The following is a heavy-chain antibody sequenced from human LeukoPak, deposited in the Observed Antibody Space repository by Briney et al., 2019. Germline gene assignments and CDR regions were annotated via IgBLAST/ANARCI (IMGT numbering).Heavy chain of an antibody. D-gene: IGHD1-26*01. CDR2: IYTSGST. Sequence: SETLSLTCTVSGGSISSGSYYWSWIRQPAGKGLEWIGRIYTSGSTNYNPSLKSRVTISVDTSKNQFSLKLSSVTAADTAVYYCARGLSYGKPRFDYWGQGTLVTVSS. CDR3: ARGLSYGKPRFDY. V-gene: IGHV4-61*02. CDR1: GGSISSGSYY. J-gene: IGHJ4*02.